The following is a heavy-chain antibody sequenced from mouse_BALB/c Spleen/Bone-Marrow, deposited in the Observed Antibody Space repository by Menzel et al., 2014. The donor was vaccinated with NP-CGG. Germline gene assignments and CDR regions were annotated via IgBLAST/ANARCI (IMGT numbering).Heavy chain of an antibody. CDR2: ISSGGSYT. CDR3: ARHYYGSSYYFDY. V-gene: IGHV5-9-3*01. D-gene: IGHD1-1*01. J-gene: IGHJ2*01. CDR1: GSTFSSYA. Sequence: EVQLQESGGGLVKPGGSLKLSCAASGSTFSSYAMSWVRQTPEKRLEWVATISSGGSYTYYPDSVKGRFTISRDNAKNTLYLQMSSLRSEDTAMYYCARHYYGSSYYFDYWGQGTTLTVSS.